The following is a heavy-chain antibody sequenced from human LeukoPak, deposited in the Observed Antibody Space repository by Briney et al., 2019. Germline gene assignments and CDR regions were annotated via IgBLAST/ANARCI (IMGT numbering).Heavy chain of an antibody. Sequence: PSETLSLTCTVSGGSISSGGYYWSWIRQHPGKGLEWIGSIYYSGSTYYNPSLKSRVTISVDTSKNQFSLKLSSVTAADTAVYYCARHEIYDSSGYYSPHFDYWGQGTLVTVSS. CDR3: ARHEIYDSSGYYSPHFDY. V-gene: IGHV4-39*01. D-gene: IGHD3-22*01. CDR1: GGSISSGGYY. J-gene: IGHJ4*02. CDR2: IYYSGST.